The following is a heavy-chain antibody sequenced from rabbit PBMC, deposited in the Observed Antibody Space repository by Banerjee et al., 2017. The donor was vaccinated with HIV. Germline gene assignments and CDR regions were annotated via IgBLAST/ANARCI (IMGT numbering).Heavy chain of an antibody. V-gene: IGHV1S45*01. D-gene: IGHD2-1*01. CDR1: GFDFSSNA. J-gene: IGHJ4*01. CDR3: TRDRGGDFAGAGFNL. Sequence: QEHLEESGGGLVQPEGSLALTCKASGFDFSSNAMCWVRQAPGKGLEWIACIDGGSSGSTYYANWAKGRFTISKTSSTTVTLQMTSLTAADTATYFCTRDRGGDFAGAGFNLWGPGTLVTVS. CDR2: IDGGSSGST.